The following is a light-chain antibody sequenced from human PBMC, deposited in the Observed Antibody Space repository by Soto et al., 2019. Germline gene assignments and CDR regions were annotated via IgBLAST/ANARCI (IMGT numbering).Light chain of an antibody. CDR3: SSYTSSSLYV. CDR1: SSDVGGYNY. J-gene: IGLJ1*01. CDR2: DVS. V-gene: IGLV2-14*01. Sequence: QSALTQPASVSGSPGQSITISCTGTSSDVGGYNYVSWYQQHPGKAPKVMIYDVSNRPSGVSNRFSGSKSGNTASLTISGLQAEDEADYYCSSYTSSSLYVFGTGTKVTGL.